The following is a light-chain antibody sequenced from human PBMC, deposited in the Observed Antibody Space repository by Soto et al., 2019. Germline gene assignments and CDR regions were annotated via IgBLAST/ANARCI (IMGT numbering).Light chain of an antibody. CDR1: QSVSGN. V-gene: IGKV3-15*01. J-gene: IGKJ5*01. CDR3: QQYNNWPPIT. Sequence: EIVMTQSPATLSVSPGERATLSCRASQSVSGNLAWYQQIPGQAPRLLIYGASTRATGIPARFSGSGSRTEFTLTISSLQSEDFAVDYCQQYNNWPPITFGQGTRLEIK. CDR2: GAS.